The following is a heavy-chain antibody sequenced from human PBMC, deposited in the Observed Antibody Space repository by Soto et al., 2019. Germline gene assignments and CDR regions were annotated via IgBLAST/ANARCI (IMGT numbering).Heavy chain of an antibody. CDR3: ARGLAYDRPITVAEPFDS. CDR1: GGSFSGYF. Sequence: QVQLQQWGAGLLKASETLSLTCVVSGGSFSGYFWTWIRQSPGRGLDWIGEISHSGSRNYNPAFQSRVIISVDSSKYHVSLKLSSVTAADSATYFCARGLAYDRPITVAEPFDSWGQGTLVTVSS. V-gene: IGHV4-34*02. J-gene: IGHJ4*02. CDR2: ISHSGSR. D-gene: IGHD6-19*01.